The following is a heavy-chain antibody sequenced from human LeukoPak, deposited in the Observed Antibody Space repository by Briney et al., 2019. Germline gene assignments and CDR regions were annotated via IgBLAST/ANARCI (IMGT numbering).Heavy chain of an antibody. Sequence: ASVKVSCKASGYTFTSYGISWVRQAPGQGLEWMGWISAYNGNTNYAQKLQGRVTMTTDTSTSTAYMELRSLRSDDTAVYYCARDGDIVVVPAAVPFDPWGQGTLVTVSS. D-gene: IGHD2-2*01. V-gene: IGHV1-18*01. CDR1: GYTFTSYG. CDR3: ARDGDIVVVPAAVPFDP. CDR2: ISAYNGNT. J-gene: IGHJ5*02.